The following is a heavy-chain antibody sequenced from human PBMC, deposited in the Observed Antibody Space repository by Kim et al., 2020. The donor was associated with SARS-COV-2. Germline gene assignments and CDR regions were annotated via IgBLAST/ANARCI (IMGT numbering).Heavy chain of an antibody. CDR2: ISYDGSNK. Sequence: GGSLRLSCAASGFTFSSYCMHWVRQAPGKGLEWVAVISYDGSNKYYADSVKGRFTISRDNSKNTLYLQMNSLRAEDTAVYYCAKDLSDGDTAMVRYYYGMDVWGQGTTVTVSS. J-gene: IGHJ6*02. CDR1: GFTFSSYC. CDR3: AKDLSDGDTAMVRYYYGMDV. V-gene: IGHV3-30*18. D-gene: IGHD5-18*01.